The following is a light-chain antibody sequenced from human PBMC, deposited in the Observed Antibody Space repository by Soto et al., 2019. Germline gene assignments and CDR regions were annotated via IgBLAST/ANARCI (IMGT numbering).Light chain of an antibody. CDR2: DAS. CDR1: QSVSSY. Sequence: EIVLTQSPATLSLSPGERATLSCRASQSVSSYLAWYQQKPGQAPRLLIYDASNRATGIPARFSGSGSGTDFTLTISSLEREDFAVYYCQQRSNWPPGGTFGQGTKVEIK. J-gene: IGKJ1*01. CDR3: QQRSNWPPGGT. V-gene: IGKV3-11*01.